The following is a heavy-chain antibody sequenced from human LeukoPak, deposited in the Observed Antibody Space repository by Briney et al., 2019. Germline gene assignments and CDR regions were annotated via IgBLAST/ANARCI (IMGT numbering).Heavy chain of an antibody. CDR3: ARSGITAAGIIDN. J-gene: IGHJ4*02. CDR1: RASISAYY. V-gene: IGHV4-59*01. D-gene: IGHD6-25*01. CDR2: IYYGGNT. Sequence: SETLSLTCTVSRASISAYYWALIRQPPGRGLEWIGYIYYGGNTNYNPSLKSRVTISIDTSKKGFSLKLTSVTAADTAVYFCARSGITAAGIIDNWGQGTLVTVSS.